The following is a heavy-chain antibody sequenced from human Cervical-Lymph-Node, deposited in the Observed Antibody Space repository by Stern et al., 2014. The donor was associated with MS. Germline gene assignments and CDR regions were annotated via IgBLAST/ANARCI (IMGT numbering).Heavy chain of an antibody. V-gene: IGHV3-33*03. J-gene: IGHJ4*02. CDR1: GFAFRGNG. CDR2: IWFVGTNE. CDR3: ATEKGACSGDDCHVTFDS. Sequence: DQLVESGGGVIQPGGSWKFCWRAVGFAFRGNGMPWVRQVPGKGLEWVAVIWFVGTNEKYEDSVKGRFTISRDNSKNSLYLQMNNLRVEDTAIYYCATEKGACSGDDCHVTFDSWGQGTLVTVSS. D-gene: IGHD2-21*02.